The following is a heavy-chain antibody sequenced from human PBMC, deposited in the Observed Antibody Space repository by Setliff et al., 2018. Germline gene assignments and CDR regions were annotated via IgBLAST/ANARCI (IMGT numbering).Heavy chain of an antibody. CDR2: INHSGST. CDR3: RYWSGYYNNDY. CDR1: GGSFTNYY. V-gene: IGHV4-34*01. D-gene: IGHD3-3*01. J-gene: IGHJ4*02. Sequence: TLSLTCTVYGGSFTNYYWGWIRQSPGKGLEWIGEINHSGSTNYNPSLKSRLTISVDASTNQFSLKLRSVSAADTAVYYCRYWSGYYNNDYWGQGTLVTVSS.